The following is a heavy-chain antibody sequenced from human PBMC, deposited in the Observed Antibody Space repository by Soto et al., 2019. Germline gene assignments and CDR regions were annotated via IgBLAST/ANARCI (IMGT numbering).Heavy chain of an antibody. J-gene: IGHJ4*02. CDR2: INPSGGST. V-gene: IGHV1-46*01. CDR1: GYTFTSYY. Sequence: ASVKVSWKASGYTFTSYYMHWVRQAPGQGLEWMGIINPSGGSTSYAQKLKGRVTMTTDTSTSTAYMELSSLISDDTAVYYCARGYRYGYSAYWGQGSLVTVS. D-gene: IGHD5-18*01. CDR3: ARGYRYGYSAY.